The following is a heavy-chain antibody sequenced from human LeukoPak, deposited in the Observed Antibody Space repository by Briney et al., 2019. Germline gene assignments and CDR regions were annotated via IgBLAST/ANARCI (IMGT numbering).Heavy chain of an antibody. CDR3: AKAGLVRGGALDS. CDR1: GFTFSTYA. V-gene: IGHV3-23*01. Sequence: PGGSLRLSCAASGFTFSTYATTWVRQAPGKGLEWVSSITGSGDGTSAADSVKGRFTISRDNSKNTLYLQMNSLRVEDTAVYYCAKAGLVRGGALDSWGQGTLVTVSS. D-gene: IGHD4/OR15-4a*01. CDR2: ITGSGDGT. J-gene: IGHJ4*02.